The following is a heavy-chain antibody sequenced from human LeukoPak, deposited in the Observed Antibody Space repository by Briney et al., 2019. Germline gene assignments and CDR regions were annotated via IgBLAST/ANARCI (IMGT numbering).Heavy chain of an antibody. Sequence: GGSLRLSCAASGFTFSSYGMNWVRQAPGKGLEWVSYISSSSSTIYHADSVKGRFTISRDNAKNSLYLQMNSLRAEDTAVYYCAREPWEPRNAFDIWGQGTMVTVSS. D-gene: IGHD1-26*01. CDR1: GFTFSSYG. V-gene: IGHV3-48*01. CDR3: AREPWEPRNAFDI. CDR2: ISSSSSTI. J-gene: IGHJ3*02.